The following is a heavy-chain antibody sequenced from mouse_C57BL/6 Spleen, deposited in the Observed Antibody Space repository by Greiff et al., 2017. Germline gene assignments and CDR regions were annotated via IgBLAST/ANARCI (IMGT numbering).Heavy chain of an antibody. CDR3: ARIYYDYDGCAD. V-gene: IGHV1-69*01. D-gene: IGHD2-4*01. J-gene: IGHJ3*01. CDR2: IDPSDSYT. CDR1: GYTFTSYW. Sequence: VQLQQPGAELVMPGASVKLSCKASGYTFTSYWMHWVKQRPGQGLEWIGEIDPSDSYTNYNQKFKGKSTLTVDQSSSTAYMQLSSLTSEDSAVYYCARIYYDYDGCADWGQGTLVAVSA.